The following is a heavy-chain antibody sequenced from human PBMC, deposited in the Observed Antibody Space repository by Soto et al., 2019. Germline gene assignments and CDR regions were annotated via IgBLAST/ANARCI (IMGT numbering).Heavy chain of an antibody. CDR3: AALGGLVKEYF. D-gene: IGHD2-2*01. V-gene: IGHV1-69*06. J-gene: IGHJ1*01. CDR2: IIPIFGST. CDR1: GGTFINSA. Sequence: QVQLVQSGAVVKTPGSSVKVSCKASGGTFINSAITWVRQAPGQGLEWVGMIIPIFGSTNSAAKFRGRVTFTADTSTSTSSTDLTIAHCTRRTAESTAALGGLVKEYF.